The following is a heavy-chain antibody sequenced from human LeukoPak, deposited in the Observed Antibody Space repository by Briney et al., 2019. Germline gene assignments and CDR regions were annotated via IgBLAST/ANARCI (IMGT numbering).Heavy chain of an antibody. CDR2: IISSSSYI. CDR1: GFTFSSYS. Sequence: GGSLRLSCAASGFTFSSYSMTWVRQAPGKGLEWVSSIISSSSYIYYADSVKGRFTISRDNTKNSLNLQMDSLRAEDTAVYYRARGRHYDSSGYPFDAFDIWGQGTMVIVSS. V-gene: IGHV3-21*01. J-gene: IGHJ3*02. CDR3: ARGRHYDSSGYPFDAFDI. D-gene: IGHD3-22*01.